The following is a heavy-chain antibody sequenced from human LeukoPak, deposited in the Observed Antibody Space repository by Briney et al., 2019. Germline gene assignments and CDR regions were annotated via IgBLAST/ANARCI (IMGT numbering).Heavy chain of an antibody. V-gene: IGHV3-21*01. D-gene: IGHD2-2*01. J-gene: IGHJ4*02. CDR3: ARQCSITSCL. CDR2: ISGGSSSM. Sequence: GGSLRLSCAASGFIFSNHYMNWVRQAPGKGLEWVSSISGGSSSMYYADSVKGRFTISRDNAKSSLYLQMNGLRAEDTAVYYCARQCSITSCLWGQGTLVTVSS. CDR1: GFIFSNHY.